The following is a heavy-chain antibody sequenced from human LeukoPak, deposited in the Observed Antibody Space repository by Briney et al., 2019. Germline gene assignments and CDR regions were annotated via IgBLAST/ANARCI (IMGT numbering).Heavy chain of an antibody. CDR3: ARSSYYYDSSGYYKGPFDP. V-gene: IGHV4-31*03. Sequence: SETLSLTCTVSGDSISGGDYYWGWIRQHPGTGLEWIGYSYCSGSTYYNPSLTSRVTISVDTSKNQFSLKLSSVTAADTAVYYCARSSYYYDSSGYYKGPFDPWGQGTLVTVSS. CDR2: SYCSGST. J-gene: IGHJ5*02. D-gene: IGHD3-22*01. CDR1: GDSISGGDYY.